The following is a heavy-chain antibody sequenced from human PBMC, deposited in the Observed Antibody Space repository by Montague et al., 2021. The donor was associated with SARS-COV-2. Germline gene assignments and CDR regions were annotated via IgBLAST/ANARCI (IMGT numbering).Heavy chain of an antibody. Sequence: SETLSLTCTVSGGSISTYYWSWIRQPPGKGLEWIGYIYYSDSTNYYPSLKSRVTISVDTSKNQFSLKLSPVTAADTAAYYCARAEITMVRGVNRWAFDIWGQGTMVTVSS. D-gene: IGHD3-10*01. CDR1: GGSISTYY. J-gene: IGHJ3*02. CDR2: IYYSDST. CDR3: ARAEITMVRGVNRWAFDI. V-gene: IGHV4-59*01.